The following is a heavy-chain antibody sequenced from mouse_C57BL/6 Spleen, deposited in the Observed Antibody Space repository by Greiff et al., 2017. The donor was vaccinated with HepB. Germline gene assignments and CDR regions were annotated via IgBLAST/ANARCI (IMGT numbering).Heavy chain of an antibody. V-gene: IGHV5-17*01. J-gene: IGHJ2*01. CDR1: GFTFSDYG. D-gene: IGHD3-3*01. CDR3: ARGGTAGAFDY. Sequence: DVMLVESGGGLVKPGGSLKLSCAASGFTFSDYGMHWVRQAPEKGLEWVAYISSGSSTIYYADTVKGRFTISRDNAKNTLFLQMTSRRSEDTAMYYCARGGTAGAFDYWGQGTTLTVSS. CDR2: ISSGSSTI.